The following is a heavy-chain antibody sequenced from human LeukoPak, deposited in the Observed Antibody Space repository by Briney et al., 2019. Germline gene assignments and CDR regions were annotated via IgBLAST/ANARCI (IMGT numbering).Heavy chain of an antibody. CDR1: GESIISSYF. CDR3: AKYASGSLVV. CDR2: IYHTGNT. Sequence: PSETLSLTCSVSGESIISSYFWSWIRQPAGKGLEWIGRIYHTGNTDFNPSLKSRVTMSVDTSRNQFSLKVYSVTAADTAVYYCAKYASGSLVVWGQGTLVTVSS. V-gene: IGHV4-4*07. J-gene: IGHJ4*02. D-gene: IGHD3-10*01.